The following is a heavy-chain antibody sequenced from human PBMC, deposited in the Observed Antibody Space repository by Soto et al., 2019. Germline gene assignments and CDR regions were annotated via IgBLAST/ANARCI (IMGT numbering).Heavy chain of an antibody. V-gene: IGHV4-4*07. J-gene: IGHJ4*02. CDR3: ARDVSTGRGDFFES. D-gene: IGHD1-1*01. Sequence: QVHLQESGPGLAKPSETLSLTCTISGASMNNYYWSWIRQSAGGGLEWIGRMYASGGSNYNPALNGRAFLGCDMSRNKFSLTLAAVTAADTAVDFCARDVSTGRGDFFESWGQGTLVTVSS. CDR1: GASMNNYY. CDR2: MYASGGS.